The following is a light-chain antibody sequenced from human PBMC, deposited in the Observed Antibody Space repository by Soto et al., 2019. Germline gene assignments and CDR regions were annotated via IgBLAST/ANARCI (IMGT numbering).Light chain of an antibody. CDR3: HQHYSYPPT. V-gene: IGKV1-9*01. J-gene: IGKJ4*01. Sequence: QFTQSPSSLSASVGDRVTITCRASQGIGSFLAWYQQKPGKAPKLLIYAASTLQGGVPSRFSSSGSWADFTLTISSLQPEDFATFYCHQHYSYPPTFGGGTKVEIK. CDR2: AAS. CDR1: QGIGSF.